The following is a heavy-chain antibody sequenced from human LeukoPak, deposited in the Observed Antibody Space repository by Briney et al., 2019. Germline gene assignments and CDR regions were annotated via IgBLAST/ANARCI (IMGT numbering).Heavy chain of an antibody. D-gene: IGHD2-15*01. Sequence: SETLSLTCTVSGGSISSNYWSWIRQPPGKGLEWIGYIYYSGSTNYNPSLKSRVTISVDTSKNQFSLKLSSVTAADTAVYYCATRYCTGGSCYTALDYWGQGALVTVSS. CDR2: IYYSGST. CDR3: ATRYCTGGSCYTALDY. J-gene: IGHJ4*02. V-gene: IGHV4-59*01. CDR1: GGSISSNY.